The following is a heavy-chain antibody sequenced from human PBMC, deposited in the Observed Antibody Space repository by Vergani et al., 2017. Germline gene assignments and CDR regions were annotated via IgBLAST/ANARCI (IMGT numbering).Heavy chain of an antibody. D-gene: IGHD3-16*01. Sequence: QVQLVESGGGVVQRGGSLRLSCATSGFTLGNYDMQWIRQGPGKGLEFVAFIQFDGSNQYYADSVKGRFTLSRDFSKNTLYLQMNSLRTDDTATYYCAKHFRGWGTDYWGQGTQVIVSS. V-gene: IGHV3-30*02. CDR3: AKHFRGWGTDY. CDR1: GFTLGNYD. CDR2: IQFDGSNQ. J-gene: IGHJ4*02.